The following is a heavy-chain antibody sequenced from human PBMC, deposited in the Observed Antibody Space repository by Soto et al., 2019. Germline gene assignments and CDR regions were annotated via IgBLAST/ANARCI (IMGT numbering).Heavy chain of an antibody. CDR3: AKVPYYYGSGSYFPFDY. V-gene: IGHV3-23*01. D-gene: IGHD3-10*01. J-gene: IGHJ4*02. CDR2: ISGSGGST. Sequence: GGSLRLSCAASGFTFSSYAMSWVRQAPGKGLEWVSAISGSGGSTYYADSVKGRFTISRDNSKNALYLQMNSLRAEDTAVYYCAKVPYYYGSGSYFPFDYWGQGTLVTISS. CDR1: GFTFSSYA.